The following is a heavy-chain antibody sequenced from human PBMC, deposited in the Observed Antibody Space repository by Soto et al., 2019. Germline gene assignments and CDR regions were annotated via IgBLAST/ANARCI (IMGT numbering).Heavy chain of an antibody. D-gene: IGHD2-2*01. CDR3: VKERVEQHQVLPFFDY. CDR1: GFTFSNYG. Sequence: SLRLSCAASGFTFSNYGMHWVRQAPGKGVEWAAVISYDGSNKYYADSVRGRFTISRDNSKNTLYLQMNSLKAEDTAIYYCVKERVEQHQVLPFFDYWGQGTQVTVSS. CDR2: ISYDGSNK. V-gene: IGHV3-30*18. J-gene: IGHJ4*02.